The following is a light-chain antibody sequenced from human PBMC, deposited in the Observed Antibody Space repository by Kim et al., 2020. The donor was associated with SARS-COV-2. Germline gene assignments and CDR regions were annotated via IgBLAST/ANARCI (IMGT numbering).Light chain of an antibody. CDR1: QAIRNY. CDR3: QQYNSYPVT. J-gene: IGKJ5*01. CDR2: AAS. V-gene: IGKV1-16*01. Sequence: DIQMTQSPPSLSASIGDRVTITCRASQAIRNYVAWLQQKPGEAPKSLIYAASSLQSGVPSRFSGSGSGTDFTLTISSLQPEDFAIYYCQQYNSYPVTFGQGTRLEIK.